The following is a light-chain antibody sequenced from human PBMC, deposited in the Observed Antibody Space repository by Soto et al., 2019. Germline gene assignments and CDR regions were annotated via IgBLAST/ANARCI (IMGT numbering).Light chain of an antibody. CDR1: SSNIRSNT. Sequence: QSVLPQPPSASGTPGQRVTISCSGSSSNIRSNTVNWYQQLPGSAPKLLIYSDNQRPSGVPDRFSGSKSGTSASLAISGLQSEDEADYYCAAWDDSLNGDVFGTGTKVTVL. J-gene: IGLJ1*01. CDR2: SDN. V-gene: IGLV1-44*01. CDR3: AAWDDSLNGDV.